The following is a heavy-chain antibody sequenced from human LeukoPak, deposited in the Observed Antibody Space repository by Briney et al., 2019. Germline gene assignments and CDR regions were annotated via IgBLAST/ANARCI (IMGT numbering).Heavy chain of an antibody. CDR2: IWYDGSNK. CDR3: ARDLGNYYGSGSYPPDY. V-gene: IGHV3-33*01. D-gene: IGHD3-10*01. CDR1: GFTFSSYG. J-gene: IGHJ4*02. Sequence: GSLRLSCAASGFTFSSYGMHWVRQAPGKGLEWVAVIWYDGSNKYYADSVKGRFTISRDNSKNTLYLQMNSLRAEDTAVYYCARDLGNYYGSGSYPPDYWGQGTLVTVSS.